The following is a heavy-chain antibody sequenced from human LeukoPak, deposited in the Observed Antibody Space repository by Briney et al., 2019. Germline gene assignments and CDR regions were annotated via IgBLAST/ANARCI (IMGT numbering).Heavy chain of an antibody. CDR3: ASYCSGGSCTYYYYGMDV. D-gene: IGHD2-15*01. J-gene: IGHJ6*02. CDR1: GYTFTSYD. V-gene: IGHV1-8*01. CDR2: INPNSGNT. Sequence: ASVKVSCKASGYTFTSYDINWVRQATGQGLEWMGWINPNSGNTGYAQKFQGRVTMTRNTSISTAYMELSSLRSEDTAVYYCASYCSGGSCTYYYYGMDVWGQGTTVTVSS.